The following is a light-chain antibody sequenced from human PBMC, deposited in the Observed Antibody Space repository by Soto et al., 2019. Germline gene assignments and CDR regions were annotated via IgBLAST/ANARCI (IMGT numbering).Light chain of an antibody. CDR2: GAS. CDR1: QSFSSSY. J-gene: IGKJ3*01. Sequence: EIVLTQSPGTLSLSPGERATLSCRASQSFSSSYLAWYQQKPGQAPRLLISGASIRATGIPDRFSGSGSGTDFTLTISRLEPEDFAVYYYQQYGSSPFTFGPGTKVDIK. CDR3: QQYGSSPFT. V-gene: IGKV3-20*01.